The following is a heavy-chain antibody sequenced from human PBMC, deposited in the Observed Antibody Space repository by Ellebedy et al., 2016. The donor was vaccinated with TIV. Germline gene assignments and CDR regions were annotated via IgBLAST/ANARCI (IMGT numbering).Heavy chain of an antibody. CDR3: ARDMSYGDYDY. J-gene: IGHJ4*02. CDR2: IYSGGST. D-gene: IGHD4-17*01. V-gene: IGHV3-53*01. CDR1: GFTVSSNY. Sequence: PGGSLRLSCAASGFTVSSNYMSWVRQAPGKGLEWASVIYSGGSTYYADSVKGRFTISRDNSKNTLYLQMNSLGAEDTAVYYCARDMSYGDYDYWGQGTLVTVSS.